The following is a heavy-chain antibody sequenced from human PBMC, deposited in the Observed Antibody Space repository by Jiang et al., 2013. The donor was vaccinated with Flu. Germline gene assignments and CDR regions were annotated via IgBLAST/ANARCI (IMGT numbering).Heavy chain of an antibody. CDR3: STYRDGNNRGNY. Sequence: LSCAASGFTFSNAWMSWVRQAPGKGLEWVGHIKGKTDGGTTDYAAPVKSRFIISRDDSKNTLYLQMNSLETEDTAVYYCSTYRDGNNRGNYWGQGTLVTVSS. J-gene: IGHJ4*02. CDR2: IKGKTDGGTT. V-gene: IGHV3-15*01. D-gene: IGHD5-24*01. CDR1: GFTFSNAW.